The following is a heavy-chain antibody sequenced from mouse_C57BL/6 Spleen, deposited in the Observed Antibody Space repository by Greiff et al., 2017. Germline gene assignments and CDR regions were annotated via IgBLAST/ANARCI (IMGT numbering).Heavy chain of an antibody. CDR2: ISSGGSYT. D-gene: IGHD4-1*01. CDR3: ASLNWDGDY. CDR1: GFTFSSYG. Sequence: VQLKQSGGDLVKPGGSLKLSCAASGFTFSSYGMSWVRQTPDKRLEWVATISSGGSYTYYPDSVKGRFTISRDNAKNTLYLQMSSLKSEDTAMYYCASLNWDGDYWGQGTTLTVSS. J-gene: IGHJ2*01. V-gene: IGHV5-6*02.